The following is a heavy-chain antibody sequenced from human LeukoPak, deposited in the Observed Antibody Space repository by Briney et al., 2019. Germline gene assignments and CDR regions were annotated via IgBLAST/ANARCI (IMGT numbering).Heavy chain of an antibody. D-gene: IGHD3-22*01. CDR3: AKDLGYDSSEYHVIFDY. Sequence: GGSLRLSCAASGFTFSTYAMSWVRQAPGKGLEWVAALSGAGDRAYHADSVKGRFTISRDNSKSTLFLQMNSLRVEDTAVYYCAKDLGYDSSEYHVIFDYWGQGTLVTVSS. J-gene: IGHJ4*02. CDR2: LSGAGDRA. CDR1: GFTFSTYA. V-gene: IGHV3-23*01.